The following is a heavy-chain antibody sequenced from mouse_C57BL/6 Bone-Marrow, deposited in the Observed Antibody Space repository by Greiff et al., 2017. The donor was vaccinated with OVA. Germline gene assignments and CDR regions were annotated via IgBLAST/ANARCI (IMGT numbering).Heavy chain of an antibody. Sequence: VKLVESGAELVKPGASVKMSCKASGYTFTSYWITWVKQRPGQGLEWIGDIYPGSGSTNYNEKFKSKATLTVDTSSSTAYMQLSSLTSEDSAVYYCARLGPSYWYFDVWGTGTTVTVSS. CDR1: GYTFTSYW. V-gene: IGHV1-55*01. CDR3: ARLGPSYWYFDV. CDR2: IYPGSGST. J-gene: IGHJ1*03.